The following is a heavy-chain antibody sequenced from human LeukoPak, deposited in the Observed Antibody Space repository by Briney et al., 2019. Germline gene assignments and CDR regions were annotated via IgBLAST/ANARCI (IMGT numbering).Heavy chain of an antibody. V-gene: IGHV1-24*01. D-gene: IGHD6-25*01. CDR3: ARVRDFCIAAVRICYYYYGMDV. J-gene: IGHJ6*02. CDR2: FDPEDGET. CDR1: GYTLTELS. Sequence: ASVKVSCKVSGYTLTELSMHWVRQAPGKGLEWMGGFDPEDGETIYAQKFQGRVTMTEDTSTDTAYMELSSLRSEDTAVYYCARVRDFCIAAVRICYYYYGMDVWGQGTTVTVSS.